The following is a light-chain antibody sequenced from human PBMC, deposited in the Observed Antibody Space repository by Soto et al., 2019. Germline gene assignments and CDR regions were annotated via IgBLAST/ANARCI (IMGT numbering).Light chain of an antibody. CDR1: SGHSNYA. Sequence: QPVLTQSPSASASLGASVKLTCTLSSGHSNYAIAWQQQQPEKGPRFLMKLNSDGSHSKGDGIPDRFSGSSSGAERYLTISTLQSEDEADYYCQTWVTGIHIFGGGTQLTVL. V-gene: IGLV4-69*01. CDR3: QTWVTGIHI. CDR2: LNSDGSH. J-gene: IGLJ2*01.